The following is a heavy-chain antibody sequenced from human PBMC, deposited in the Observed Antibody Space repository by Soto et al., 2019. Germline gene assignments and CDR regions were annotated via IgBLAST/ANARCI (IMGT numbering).Heavy chain of an antibody. D-gene: IGHD3-16*01. J-gene: IGHJ5*02. CDR3: AREKGGAGNWFDH. CDR2: IYSSGST. V-gene: IGHV4-4*07. Sequence: KPWETLSLTCSVTGDSMRTYHWAWIRQSAGKGLEWIGRIYSSGSTHDNPSLRSRVTMSVDTSKNQFSLKLRSVTAADTAVYYCAREKGGAGNWFDHWGQGTLVTVSS. CDR1: GDSMRTYH.